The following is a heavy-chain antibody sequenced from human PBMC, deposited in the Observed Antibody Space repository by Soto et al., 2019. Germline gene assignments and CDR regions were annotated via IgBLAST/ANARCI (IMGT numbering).Heavy chain of an antibody. D-gene: IGHD6-13*01. CDR2: ISYDGSNK. Sequence: PGGSLRLSCAASGFTFSSYGMHWVRQAPGKGLEWVAVISYDGSNKYYADSVKGRFTISRDNSKNTLYLQMNSLRAEDTAVYYCAKGSGYSSSWYYYYGMHLWGQGPPVTVSS. CDR3: AKGSGYSSSWYYYYGMHL. V-gene: IGHV3-30*18. CDR1: GFTFSSYG. J-gene: IGHJ6*02.